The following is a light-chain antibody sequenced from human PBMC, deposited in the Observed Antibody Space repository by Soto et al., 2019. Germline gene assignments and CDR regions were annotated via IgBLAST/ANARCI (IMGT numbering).Light chain of an antibody. Sequence: DIQMTQSPSSLSASVGDRVTITCRASQGIRNDLDWYQQKPGKAPKCLIYAASSLHTGVPSRFSGSGSGTAFTLTISNLQPEDFATYFCLQHKSYIFTFGPGTKVDIK. CDR1: QGIRND. V-gene: IGKV1-17*02. CDR3: LQHKSYIFT. J-gene: IGKJ3*01. CDR2: AAS.